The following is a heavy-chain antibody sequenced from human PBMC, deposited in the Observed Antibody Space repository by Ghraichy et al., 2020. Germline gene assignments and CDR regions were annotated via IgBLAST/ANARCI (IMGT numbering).Heavy chain of an antibody. Sequence: ASVKVSCKASGYTFTSYYMHWVRQAPGQGLEWMGIINPSGGSTSYAQKFQGRVTMTRDTSTSTVYMELSSLRSEDTAVYYCARERGNIVVVVAAKESYYYYGMDVWGQGTTVTVSS. CDR2: INPSGGST. CDR1: GYTFTSYY. V-gene: IGHV1-46*01. CDR3: ARERGNIVVVVAAKESYYYYGMDV. J-gene: IGHJ6*02. D-gene: IGHD2-15*01.